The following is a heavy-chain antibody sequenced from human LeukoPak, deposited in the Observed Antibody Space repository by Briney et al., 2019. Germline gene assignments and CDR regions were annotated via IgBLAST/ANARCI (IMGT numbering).Heavy chain of an antibody. D-gene: IGHD3-22*01. CDR1: GYTFTGYY. CDR2: INPNSGGT. CDR3: ARGTRRYYDSSGCYPDYYYYGMDV. J-gene: IGHJ6*02. V-gene: IGHV1-2*02. Sequence: ASVKVSCKASGYTFTGYYMHWVRQAPGQGLEWMGWINPNSGGTNYAQKFQGRVTMTRDTSISTAYMELSRLRSDDTAVYYCARGTRRYYDSSGCYPDYYYYGMDVWGQGTTATVSS.